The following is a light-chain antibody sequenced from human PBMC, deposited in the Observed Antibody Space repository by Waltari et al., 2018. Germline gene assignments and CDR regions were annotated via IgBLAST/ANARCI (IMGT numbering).Light chain of an antibody. CDR2: KVS. V-gene: IGKV2-30*01. CDR1: QPLIYTAGNTY. Sequence: DVVMTQSPPSLPATLGQPASMSCRSSQPLIYTAGNTYLSWFLQRPGQSPRRLIYKVSDRDPGVPDRFRGSGSGTDFTLRIKKVEAEDVGVYYCMQGTHWPWTFGQGTKMEIE. J-gene: IGKJ1*01. CDR3: MQGTHWPWT.